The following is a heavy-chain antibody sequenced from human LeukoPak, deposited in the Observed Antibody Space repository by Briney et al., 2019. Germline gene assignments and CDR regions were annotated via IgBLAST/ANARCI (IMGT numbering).Heavy chain of an antibody. V-gene: IGHV6-1*01. CDR1: GDSVSSNSAA. Sequence: SQTLSLTCAISGDSVSSNSAAWTWIRQSPSRGLEWLGRTYYRSKWYNDYAVSVKSRIIINADTSKNQFSLQLNSVTPEDTAVYYCARGNSGYDAYYYYYYMDVWGKGTTVTVSS. J-gene: IGHJ6*03. D-gene: IGHD5-12*01. CDR2: TYYRSKWYN. CDR3: ARGNSGYDAYYYYYYMDV.